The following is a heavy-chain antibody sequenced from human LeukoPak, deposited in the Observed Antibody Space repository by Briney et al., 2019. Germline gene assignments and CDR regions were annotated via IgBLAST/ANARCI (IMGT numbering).Heavy chain of an antibody. V-gene: IGHV4-39*07. D-gene: IGHD2-8*01. CDR1: SGSISTSNYY. CDR3: ARESNENWFDP. Sequence: SETLSLTCTVSSGSISTSNYYWGWVRQPPGKALEWIGNIFYSGSTYYSPSLKSRVTISVDTSKNQFSLKLSSVTAADTAVYYCARESNENWFDPWGQGTLVTVSS. CDR2: IFYSGST. J-gene: IGHJ5*02.